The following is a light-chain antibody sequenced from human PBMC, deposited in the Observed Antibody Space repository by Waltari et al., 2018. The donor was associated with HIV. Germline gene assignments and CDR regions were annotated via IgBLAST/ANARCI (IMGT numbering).Light chain of an antibody. CDR2: DDN. CDR1: TLPKRN. CDR3: YSTDTTGYERV. V-gene: IGLV3-10*01. J-gene: IGLJ3*02. Sequence: YELRQPPSVSVSPGQTATITCYGDTLPKRNAYWYQQKSGQAPLLVIYDDNKRPSGIPDRFSGSTSGTMATLTVSRAQVEDEGDYYCYSTDTTGYERVFGGGTKLTVL.